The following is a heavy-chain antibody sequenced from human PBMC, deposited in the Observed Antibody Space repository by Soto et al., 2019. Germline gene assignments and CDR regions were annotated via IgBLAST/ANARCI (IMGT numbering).Heavy chain of an antibody. V-gene: IGHV5-51*01. J-gene: IGHJ4*02. Sequence: GESLRLSCQASGYTFTKYWVGWVRQMPGKGLEWMGIIYPDDSDTRYSPSFQGHVTISADKSISTAYLQWSSLKASDSATYYCARRDMLTGYVYFDYWGQGTQVTVSS. CDR2: IYPDDSDT. D-gene: IGHD3-9*01. CDR3: ARRDMLTGYVYFDY. CDR1: GYTFTKYW.